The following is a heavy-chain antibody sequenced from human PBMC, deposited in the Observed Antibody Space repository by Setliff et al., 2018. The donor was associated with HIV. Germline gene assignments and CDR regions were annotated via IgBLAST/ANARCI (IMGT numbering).Heavy chain of an antibody. J-gene: IGHJ4*02. CDR1: NYSISSGYY. V-gene: IGHV4-38-2*02. CDR2: IYHTGNT. CDR3: AREPTVTSRSGYFDY. Sequence: KTSETLSLTCTVSNYSISSGYYWGWLRQSPGKGLEWIGTIYHTGNTYYNPSLKSRVTISVDPSKNQLSLNLDSVTAADTAVFYCAREPTVTSRSGYFDYWGQGTLVTVPQ. D-gene: IGHD4-17*01.